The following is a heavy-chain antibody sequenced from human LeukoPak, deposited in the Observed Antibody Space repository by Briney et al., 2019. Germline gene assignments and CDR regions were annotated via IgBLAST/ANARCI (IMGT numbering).Heavy chain of an antibody. CDR1: GGSFSGYY. Sequence: SETLSLTCAVYGGSFSGYYWCWLRQPPEKGLEWIGEINHSGSTNYKPSLKSRVTISVDTSKNQFSLKLSCVTAADTAVYYCARAPRITIFGVVRHGTGWFDPWGQGTLVTVSS. CDR3: ARAPRITIFGVVRHGTGWFDP. D-gene: IGHD3-3*01. V-gene: IGHV4-34*01. CDR2: INHSGST. J-gene: IGHJ5*02.